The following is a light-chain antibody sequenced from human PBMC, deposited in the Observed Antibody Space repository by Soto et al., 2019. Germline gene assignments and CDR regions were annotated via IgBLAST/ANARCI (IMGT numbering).Light chain of an antibody. Sequence: QSALTQPASVSGSPGQSITISCAGTSSDIGGSNYVSWYQQHPGKAPKLMIYGVSNRPSWVSNRFSGSKSGNTASLTISGLQAEDEADYFCYSSRSSSSTFYVFGTGTKVTVL. J-gene: IGLJ1*01. CDR3: YSSRSSSSTFYV. CDR2: GVS. V-gene: IGLV2-14*03. CDR1: SSDIGGSNY.